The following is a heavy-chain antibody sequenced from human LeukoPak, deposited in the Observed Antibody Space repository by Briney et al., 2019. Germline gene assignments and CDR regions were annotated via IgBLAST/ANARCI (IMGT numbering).Heavy chain of an antibody. V-gene: IGHV1-2*02. J-gene: IGHJ6*02. CDR3: ARDVPYYYDSSVLIYYYYGMDV. D-gene: IGHD3-22*01. CDR2: INPNSGGT. Sequence: ASVTVSFTTSGYTFTNYYMHWVRQAPGQGLEWMGWINPNSGGTNYAQKFQGRVTMTRDTSISTAYMELSRLRSDDTAVYYCARDVPYYYDSSVLIYYYYGMDVWGQGTTVTVSS. CDR1: GYTFTNYY.